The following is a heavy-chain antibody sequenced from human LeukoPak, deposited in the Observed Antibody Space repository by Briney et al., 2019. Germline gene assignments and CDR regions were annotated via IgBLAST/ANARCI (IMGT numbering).Heavy chain of an antibody. CDR1: GYTFTSYG. Sequence: ASVKVSCKASGYTFTSYGISWVRQAPGQGLEWMGWISAYNGNTNYAQKLQGRVTMTADTSTSTAYMELRSLRSDDTAVYYCARGGYCSSTSCYGSDYWGQGTLVTVSS. D-gene: IGHD2-2*01. CDR2: ISAYNGNT. V-gene: IGHV1-18*01. CDR3: ARGGYCSSTSCYGSDY. J-gene: IGHJ4*02.